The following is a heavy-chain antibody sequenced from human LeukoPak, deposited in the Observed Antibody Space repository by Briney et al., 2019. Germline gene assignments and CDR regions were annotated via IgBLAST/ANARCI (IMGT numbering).Heavy chain of an antibody. CDR3: ARDGGGGDYYDSTGYWYYFEY. D-gene: IGHD3-22*01. CDR1: GYTFTSYY. J-gene: IGHJ4*02. Sequence: ASVKVSCKASGYTFTSYYMHWVRQAPGQGLEWMGMINPSGSSTNYAQKFQGRVTMTGDTSTSTVYMELSSLRSEDTAVYYCARDGGGGDYYDSTGYWYYFEYWGQGTLVTVSS. CDR2: INPSGSST. V-gene: IGHV1-46*01.